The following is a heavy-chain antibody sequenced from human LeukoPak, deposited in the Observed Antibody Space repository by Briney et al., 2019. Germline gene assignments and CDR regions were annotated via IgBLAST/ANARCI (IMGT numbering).Heavy chain of an antibody. Sequence: PGGSLRLSCAASGFTFSSYGMHWVRQAPGKGLEWVAVISYDGSNKYYADSVKGRFTNSRDNSKNTLYLQMNSLRAEDTAVYYCAKGGVIANVWGQGTTVTVSS. D-gene: IGHD3-10*01. CDR1: GFTFSSYG. CDR2: ISYDGSNK. J-gene: IGHJ6*02. V-gene: IGHV3-30*18. CDR3: AKGGVIANV.